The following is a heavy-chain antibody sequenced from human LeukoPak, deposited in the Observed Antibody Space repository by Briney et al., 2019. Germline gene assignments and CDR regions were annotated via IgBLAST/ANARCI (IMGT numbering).Heavy chain of an antibody. D-gene: IGHD3-10*01. CDR1: GLTVSSNY. Sequence: GGSLRLSCAASGLTVSSNYMTWVRQAPGKGLEWVSVIHSAGSTYYADSVKGRFTISRDNSKNTVYLQMDRLRAEDTAVYYCGTFVLWFGGGDYWGQGTLVSVSS. V-gene: IGHV3-66*01. CDR3: GTFVLWFGGGDY. J-gene: IGHJ4*02. CDR2: IHSAGST.